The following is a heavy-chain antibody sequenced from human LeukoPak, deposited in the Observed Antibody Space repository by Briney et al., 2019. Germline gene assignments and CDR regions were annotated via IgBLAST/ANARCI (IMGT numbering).Heavy chain of an antibody. D-gene: IGHD2-2*01. V-gene: IGHV3-33*01. CDR2: IWYDGSNK. Sequence: GGSLRLSCAASGFTFTSYGMHWVRQAPGKGLEWVAVIWYDGSNKYYADSVKGRFTISRDNSKNTLYLQMNSLRAEDTAAYYCARDRLRYCSSTSCPLGSYWGQGTLVTVSS. J-gene: IGHJ4*02. CDR1: GFTFTSYG. CDR3: ARDRLRYCSSTSCPLGSY.